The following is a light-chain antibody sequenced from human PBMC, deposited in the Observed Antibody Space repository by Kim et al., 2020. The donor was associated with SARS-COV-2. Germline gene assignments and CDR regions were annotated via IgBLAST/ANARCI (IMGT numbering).Light chain of an antibody. J-gene: IGLJ2*01. CDR1: GGVIGGYTY. CDR2: EVN. V-gene: IGLV2-8*01. CDR3: SSYAGNINLVL. Sequence: QSVTSYSTKSGGVIGGYTYVSWYQQHPGKAPNLIMYEVNKRPPGVPHRFSASKSGNTASLTVSGLQSEDEAEYYCSSYAGNINLVLFGGGTQLTVL.